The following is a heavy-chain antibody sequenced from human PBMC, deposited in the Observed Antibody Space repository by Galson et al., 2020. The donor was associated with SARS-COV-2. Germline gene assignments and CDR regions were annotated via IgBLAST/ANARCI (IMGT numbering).Heavy chain of an antibody. V-gene: IGHV3-15*01. CDR3: TADIAEAGNGEVDF. CDR1: GFTFSPAC. J-gene: IGHJ4*02. Sequence: GGSLRLSCAASGFTFSPACMNWVRQAPGKGLEWIGLIKSKTSAGTADYAAPVKGSFTSSSDDSKSTGHLQMNTLNTEDTAVYYCTADIAEAGNGEVDFWAQGGLVIVSS. D-gene: IGHD6-19*01. CDR2: IKSKTSAGTA.